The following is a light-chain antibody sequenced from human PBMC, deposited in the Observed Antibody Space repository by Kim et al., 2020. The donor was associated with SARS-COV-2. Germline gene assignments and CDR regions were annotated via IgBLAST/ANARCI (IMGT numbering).Light chain of an antibody. V-gene: IGLV1-44*01. CDR2: SNE. Sequence: IMSCYGPTTNIGSNKVKLYQQPPGPAPQLLIYSNEQRPSGVPDRFSASKSGTSASLAITGLQSDDEADYYCAVWDDILSGVAFGGGTQLTVL. J-gene: IGLJ2*01. CDR3: AVWDDILSGVA. CDR1: TTNIGSNK.